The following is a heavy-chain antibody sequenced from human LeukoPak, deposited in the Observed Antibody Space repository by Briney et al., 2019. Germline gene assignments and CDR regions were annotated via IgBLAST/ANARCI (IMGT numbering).Heavy chain of an antibody. Sequence: QSGGSLRLSCAASGFTFDDYAMHWVRQAPGKGLEWVSGISWNSGSIGYADSVKGRFTISRDNAKNSLFLQMNSLRAEDTAIYYCTTDTWYSAGHWGQGTLVTVSS. CDR1: GFTFDDYA. CDR2: ISWNSGSI. V-gene: IGHV3-9*01. D-gene: IGHD2-15*01. J-gene: IGHJ4*02. CDR3: TTDTWYSAGH.